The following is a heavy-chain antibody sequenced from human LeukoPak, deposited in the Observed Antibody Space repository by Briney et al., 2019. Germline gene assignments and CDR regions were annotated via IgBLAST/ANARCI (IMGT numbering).Heavy chain of an antibody. D-gene: IGHD1-26*01. V-gene: IGHV4-34*01. CDR1: GGSFSGYY. CDR3: AREGELAGYFDY. CDR2: INHSGST. Sequence: SETLSLTCAVYGGSFSGYYWSWIRQPPGKGLEWIGEINHSGSTNYNPSLKSRVTISVDTSKNQFSLKLSSVTAADTAVYYCAREGELAGYFDYWGQGTLVTVSS. J-gene: IGHJ4*02.